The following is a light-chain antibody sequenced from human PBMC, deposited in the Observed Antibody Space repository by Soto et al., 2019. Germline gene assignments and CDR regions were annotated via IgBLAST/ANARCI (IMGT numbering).Light chain of an antibody. J-gene: IGKJ4*01. CDR2: GAS. CDR1: QSIHIR. CDR3: HQRSSWPLT. V-gene: IGKV3-15*01. Sequence: EIVMTQSPATLSVSPGERATLSCRASQSIHIRLAWYQQKPGQAPRLLIYGASTRAAGIPERFRGSGSGTEFTLTINSLQSDDFAVYYCHQRSSWPLTFGGGTKVDIK.